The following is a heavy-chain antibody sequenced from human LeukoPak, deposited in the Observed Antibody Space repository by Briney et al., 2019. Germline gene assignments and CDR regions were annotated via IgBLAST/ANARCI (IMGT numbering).Heavy chain of an antibody. CDR3: ARGGSYLSAFDI. CDR2: IYSGGST. D-gene: IGHD1-26*01. V-gene: IGHV3-53*01. Sequence: GGSLRLSCAASGFTVGSNYMSWVRQAPGKGLEWVSVIYSGGSTCYADSVKGRFTISRDNSKNTLYLQMNSLRAEDTAVYYCARGGSYLSAFDIWGQGTMVTVSS. J-gene: IGHJ3*02. CDR1: GFTVGSNY.